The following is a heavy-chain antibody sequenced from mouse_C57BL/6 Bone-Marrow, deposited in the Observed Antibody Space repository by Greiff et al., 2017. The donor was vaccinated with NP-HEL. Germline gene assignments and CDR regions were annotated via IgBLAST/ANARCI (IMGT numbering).Heavy chain of an antibody. CDR2: ISDGGSYT. V-gene: IGHV5-4*03. Sequence: EVKLVESGGGLVKPGGSLKLSCAASGFTFTSYAMSWVRQTPEKRLEWVATISDGGSYTYYADNVKGRFTISRDNAKNNLYLQMSHLKSEDTAMYYCARGVSFAYWGQGTLVTVSA. J-gene: IGHJ3*01. CDR3: ARGVSFAY. CDR1: GFTFTSYA.